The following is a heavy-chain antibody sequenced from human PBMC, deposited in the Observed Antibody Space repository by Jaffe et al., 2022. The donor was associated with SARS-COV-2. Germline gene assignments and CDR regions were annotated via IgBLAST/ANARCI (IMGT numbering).Heavy chain of an antibody. J-gene: IGHJ4*02. Sequence: EVQLVESGGGLVQPGGSLRLSCAASGFTFSSYWMSWVRQAPGKGLEWVANIKQDGSEKYYVDSVKGRFTISRDNAKNSLYLQMNSLRAEDTAVYYCARGRRIAVAAAFDYWGQGTLVTVSS. CDR3: ARGRRIAVAAAFDY. V-gene: IGHV3-7*03. CDR1: GFTFSSYW. D-gene: IGHD6-19*01. CDR2: IKQDGSEK.